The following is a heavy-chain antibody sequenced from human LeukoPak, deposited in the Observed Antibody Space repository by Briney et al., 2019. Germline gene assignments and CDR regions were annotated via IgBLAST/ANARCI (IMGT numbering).Heavy chain of an antibody. J-gene: IGHJ5*02. Sequence: PSETLSLTCAVYGGSFSGYYWSWIRQPPGKGLEWIGEINHSGSTNYNPSLKSRVTISVDTSKNQFSLKLSSVTAADTAVYYCARDYGGSEPNNWFDPWGQGTLVTVSS. D-gene: IGHD3-10*01. CDR1: GGSFSGYY. V-gene: IGHV4-34*01. CDR2: INHSGST. CDR3: ARDYGGSEPNNWFDP.